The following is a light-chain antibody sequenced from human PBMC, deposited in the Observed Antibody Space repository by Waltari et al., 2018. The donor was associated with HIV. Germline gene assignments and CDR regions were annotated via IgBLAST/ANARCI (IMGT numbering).Light chain of an antibody. V-gene: IGLV1-51*02. CDR3: GTWDSSLSTYV. Sequence: QSVLTQPPSVSAAPGQKVSISCSGCISNVGNNYVPWYQQLPGTAPKLLMYENNKRPSGIPDRFSGSKSGTSATLDITGLQTGDEADYYCGTWDSSLSTYVFGSGTKVTAL. J-gene: IGLJ1*01. CDR1: ISNVGNNY. CDR2: ENN.